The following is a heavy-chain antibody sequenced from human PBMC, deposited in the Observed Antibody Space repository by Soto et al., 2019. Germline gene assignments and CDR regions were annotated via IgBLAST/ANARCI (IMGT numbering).Heavy chain of an antibody. D-gene: IGHD3-9*01. CDR3: ARGRLVPPDILTGYDFRENYGMDV. Sequence: SETLSLTCAVYGGSFSGYYWSWIRQPPGKGLEWIGEINHSGSTNYNPSLKSRVTISVDTSKNQFSLKLSSVTAADTAVYYCARGRLVPPDILTGYDFRENYGMDVWGQATTVTVSS. CDR2: INHSGST. J-gene: IGHJ6*02. CDR1: GGSFSGYY. V-gene: IGHV4-34*01.